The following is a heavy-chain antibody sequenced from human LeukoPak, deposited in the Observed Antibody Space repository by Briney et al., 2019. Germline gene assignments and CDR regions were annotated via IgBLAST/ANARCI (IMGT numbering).Heavy chain of an antibody. CDR2: ISGSGGST. Sequence: GGSLRLSCAASGFTFSSYAMSWVRQAPGKGLEWVSAISGSGGSTYYADSVKGRFTVSRDNSKNTLYLQMNSLRAEDTAVYYCAKDSVLQFLEWSQDGYYFDYWGQGTLVTVSS. D-gene: IGHD3-3*01. CDR3: AKDSVLQFLEWSQDGYYFDY. V-gene: IGHV3-23*01. CDR1: GFTFSSYA. J-gene: IGHJ4*02.